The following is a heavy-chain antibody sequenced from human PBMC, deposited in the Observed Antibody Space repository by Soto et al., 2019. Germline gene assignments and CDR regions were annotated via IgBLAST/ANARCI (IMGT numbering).Heavy chain of an antibody. V-gene: IGHV3-74*01. J-gene: IGHJ2*01. Sequence: VWVSRVSGDGSSTNYADSVKGRFTISRDNAKNTLYLQMNSLRAEDAAVYYCAMFFLMLRRPPRSTLFPTRRSSDL. D-gene: IGHD3-10*01. CDR2: VSGDGSST. CDR3: AMFFLMLRRPPRSTLFPTRRSSDL.